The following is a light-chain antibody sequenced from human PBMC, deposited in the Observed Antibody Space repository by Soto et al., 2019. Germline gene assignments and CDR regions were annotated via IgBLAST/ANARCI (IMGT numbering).Light chain of an antibody. V-gene: IGKV3-15*01. J-gene: IGKJ1*01. CDR1: QSVGSN. Sequence: EIVMTKSPATLSVSPGERATLSCRARQSVGSNLAWYQQKPGQAPRLLIYGASTRATGIPARFSGSGSETEFTLTISSLQAEDSAVYFCQQYNNWPTWTFGQGTKVDIK. CDR3: QQYNNWPTWT. CDR2: GAS.